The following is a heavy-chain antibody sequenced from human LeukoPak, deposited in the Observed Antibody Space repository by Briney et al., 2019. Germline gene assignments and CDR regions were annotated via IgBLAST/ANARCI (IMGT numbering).Heavy chain of an antibody. D-gene: IGHD4-11*01. CDR1: RGTYSIYS. CDR2: IIPIFGTA. CDR3: ASDLTTVTIRYYYYYMDV. Sequence: SVKLSCKACRGTYSIYSISWARHASGQGLEWMGGIIPIFGTANYAQKFQGRVTITADESTSTAYMELSSLRSEDTAVYYCASDLTTVTIRYYYYYMDVWGKGTTVTVSS. V-gene: IGHV1-69*13. J-gene: IGHJ6*03.